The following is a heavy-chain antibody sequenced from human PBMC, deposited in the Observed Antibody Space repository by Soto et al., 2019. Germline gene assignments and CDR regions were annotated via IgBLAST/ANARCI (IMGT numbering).Heavy chain of an antibody. D-gene: IGHD3-3*01. J-gene: IGHJ3*02. CDR3: ASELRFLEWLSHPHAFDI. V-gene: IGHV1-69*02. CDR2: IIPILGIA. Sequence: GASVKVSCKASGGTFSSYTISWVRQAPGQGLEWMGRIIPILGIANYAQKFQGRVTITANKSTSTAYMELSSLRSEDTAVYYCASELRFLEWLSHPHAFDIWGQGTMVTVSS. CDR1: GGTFSSYT.